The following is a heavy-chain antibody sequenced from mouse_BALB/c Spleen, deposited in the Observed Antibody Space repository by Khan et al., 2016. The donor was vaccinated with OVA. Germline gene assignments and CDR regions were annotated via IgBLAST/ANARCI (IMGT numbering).Heavy chain of an antibody. CDR2: IWSGGST. Sequence: VQLVESGPGLVRPSQSLSITCTVSGFSLTTYGVHWVRQSPGKGLEWLGVIWSGGSTDYSAAFISRLSISKDNSKSQVFFKMNSLQPNDTAIYCCARNYDYDEGLAYWGQGTLVTVSA. J-gene: IGHJ3*01. CDR1: GFSLTTYG. V-gene: IGHV2-2*02. D-gene: IGHD2-4*01. CDR3: ARNYDYDEGLAY.